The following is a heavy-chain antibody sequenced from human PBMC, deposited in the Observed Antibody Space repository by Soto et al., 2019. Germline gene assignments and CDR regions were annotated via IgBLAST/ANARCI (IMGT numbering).Heavy chain of an antibody. CDR1: GFTFSSYS. CDR3: ARDLVAGSYYYYGMDV. J-gene: IGHJ6*02. V-gene: IGHV3-48*02. Sequence: EVQLVESGGGLVQPGGSLRLSCAASGFTFSSYSMNWVRQAPGKELEWVSYISSSSITIYYAVSVKGRFTISRDNAKNSLYLQMNSLRDEDTAVYYCARDLVAGSYYYYGMDVWGQGTTVTVSS. D-gene: IGHD6-19*01. CDR2: ISSSSITI.